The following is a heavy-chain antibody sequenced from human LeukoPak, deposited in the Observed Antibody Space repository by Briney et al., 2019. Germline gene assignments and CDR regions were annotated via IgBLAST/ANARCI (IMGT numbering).Heavy chain of an antibody. J-gene: IGHJ3*02. CDR2: INPSGGST. Sequence: ASVKVSCKASGYTFTSYAIHWVRQAPGQRLEWAGIINPSGGSTSYAQKFQGRVTMTRDTSTSTVYMELSSLRSEDTAVYYCAREGRLGHGYPSDAFDIWGQGTMVTVSS. CDR3: AREGRLGHGYPSDAFDI. V-gene: IGHV1-46*01. CDR1: GYTFTSYA. D-gene: IGHD3-22*01.